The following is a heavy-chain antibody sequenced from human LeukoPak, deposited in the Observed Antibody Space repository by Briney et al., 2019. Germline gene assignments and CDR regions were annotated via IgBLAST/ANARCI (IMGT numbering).Heavy chain of an antibody. CDR2: IYTSGST. V-gene: IGHV4-61*02. J-gene: IGHJ6*03. CDR1: GGSISSGSYY. Sequence: SQILSLTCTVSGGSISSGSYYWSWIRQPAGKGLEWIGRIYTSGSTNYNPSLKSRVTISVDTSKNQFSLELNSVTAADTAVYYCARDRQSRSYYYYYMDVWGKGTTVTVSS. D-gene: IGHD6-6*01. CDR3: ARDRQSRSYYYYYMDV.